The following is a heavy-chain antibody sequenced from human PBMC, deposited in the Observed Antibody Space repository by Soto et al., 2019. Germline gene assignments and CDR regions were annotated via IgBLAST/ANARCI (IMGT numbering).Heavy chain of an antibody. CDR1: GGSISSSSCY. Sequence: ASETLSLTCTVSGGSISSSSCYWGWIRQPPGKGLEWIGSIYYSGSTYYNPSLKSRVTISVDTSKNQFSLKLSSVTAADTAVYYCAASCVGCGGFNYYGMDVWGQGTTVTVSS. J-gene: IGHJ6*02. CDR3: AASCVGCGGFNYYGMDV. CDR2: IYYSGST. D-gene: IGHD2-21*01. V-gene: IGHV4-39*07.